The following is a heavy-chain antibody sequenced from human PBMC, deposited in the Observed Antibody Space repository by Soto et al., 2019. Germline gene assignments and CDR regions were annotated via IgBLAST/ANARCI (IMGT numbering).Heavy chain of an antibody. CDR1: GYTFASYG. J-gene: IGHJ4*02. CDR3: ARDEGIAVAGTVLDY. V-gene: IGHV1-18*01. Sequence: ASVKVSCKTSGYTFASYGISWVRQAPGQGLEWMGWISADNGNTNYAQKLQGRVTMTTDTSTSTAYMELRSLRSDDTAVYYCARDEGIAVAGTVLDYWGQGTLVTVSS. CDR2: ISADNGNT. D-gene: IGHD6-19*01.